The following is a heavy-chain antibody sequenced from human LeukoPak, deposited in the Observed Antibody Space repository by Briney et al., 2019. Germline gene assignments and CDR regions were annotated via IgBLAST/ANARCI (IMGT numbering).Heavy chain of an antibody. CDR2: IGPTGTDR. D-gene: IGHD1-14*01. V-gene: IGHV3-21*01. CDR3: ATETIGRHYDY. J-gene: IGHJ4*02. CDR1: GFTFSSCG. Sequence: KTGGSLRLSCAASGFTFSSCGFNWVRQAPGKGLDWVSSIGPTGTDRYYADSVRGRFTISRDNAKNSMYLQMDSLRDEDTAVYYCATETIGRHYDYWGQGTLLTVSS.